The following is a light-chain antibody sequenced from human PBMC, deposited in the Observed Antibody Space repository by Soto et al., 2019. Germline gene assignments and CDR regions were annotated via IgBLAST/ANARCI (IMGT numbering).Light chain of an antibody. J-gene: IGLJ1*01. CDR2: EVS. CDR1: SSDVGGYNY. Sequence: QSVLTQPASVSGSPRQSITLSCTGTSSDVGGYNYVSWYQQHPGKAPKLMIYEVSYRPSGVSNRFSGSKSGNTASLTISGLQAEDEADYYCSSYTSSYTLYVFGTGTKVTVL. V-gene: IGLV2-14*01. CDR3: SSYTSSYTLYV.